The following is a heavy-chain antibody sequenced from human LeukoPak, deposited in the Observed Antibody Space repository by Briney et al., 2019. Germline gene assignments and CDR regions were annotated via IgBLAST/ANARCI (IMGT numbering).Heavy chain of an antibody. V-gene: IGHV3-23*01. J-gene: IGHJ4*02. CDR3: AKAIQSHCSGGSCYGLDY. D-gene: IGHD2-15*01. CDR2: ISGSGGST. CDR1: GFTFSSYA. Sequence: GGSLRLSCAASGFTFSSYAMSWVRQAPGKGLEWVSAISGSGGSTYYADSVKGRFTISRDNSKNTLYLQMNSLRAEDTAVYYCAKAIQSHCSGGSCYGLDYWGQGTLVTVSS.